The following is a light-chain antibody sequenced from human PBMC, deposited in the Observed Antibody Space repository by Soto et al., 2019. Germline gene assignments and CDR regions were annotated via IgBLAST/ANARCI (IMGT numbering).Light chain of an antibody. CDR1: SSDVGGSNY. V-gene: IGLV2-14*03. CDR2: DVS. J-gene: IGLJ2*01. CDR3: SSYTSTWRL. Sequence: QSALTQPASVSGSPGQSITISCTGTSSDVGGSNYVSWYQHHPGKAPKLMIYDVSDRPSGVSNRFSGSKSGNTASLTISGLQAEDEADYYCSSYTSTWRLFGGGTKVTVL.